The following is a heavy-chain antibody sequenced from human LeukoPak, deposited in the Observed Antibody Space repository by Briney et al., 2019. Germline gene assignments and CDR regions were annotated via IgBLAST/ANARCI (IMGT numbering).Heavy chain of an antibody. CDR3: ARAEALKFRDFDY. V-gene: IGHV3-21*01. J-gene: IGHJ4*02. Sequence: GGSLRLSCAASGFTFSNYSMNWVRQAQGKGLEWVSSITSSGSYIYYADSVKGRFTISRDNARNSLYLQMNSLRAEDTAIYYCARAEALKFRDFDYWGQGTLVTVSS. CDR2: ITSSGSYI. CDR1: GFTFSNYS.